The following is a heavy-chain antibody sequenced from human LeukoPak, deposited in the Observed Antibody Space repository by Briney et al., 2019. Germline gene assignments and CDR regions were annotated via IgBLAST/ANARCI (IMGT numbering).Heavy chain of an antibody. CDR3: ARGGIFGVVKKIKNYFDY. Sequence: SETLSLTCAVYGGSFSGYYWSWIRQPPGKGLEWIGEINHSGSTNYNPSLKSRVTISVDTSKNQFSLKLSSVTAADTAVYYCARGGIFGVVKKIKNYFDYWGQGTLVTVSS. V-gene: IGHV4-34*01. CDR2: INHSGST. D-gene: IGHD3-3*01. J-gene: IGHJ4*02. CDR1: GGSFSGYY.